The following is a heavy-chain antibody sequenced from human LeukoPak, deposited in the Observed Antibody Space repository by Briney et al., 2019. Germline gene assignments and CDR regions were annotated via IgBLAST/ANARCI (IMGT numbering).Heavy chain of an antibody. Sequence: ASVKVSCKVSGYTLTELCMHWVRQAPGKGLEWMGGFDPEDGETIYAQKFQGRVTMTEDTSTDTAYMELSSLRSEDTAVYHCATLTYYYDSSGFDGGYWGQGTLVTVSS. CDR2: FDPEDGET. V-gene: IGHV1-24*01. CDR1: GYTLTELC. D-gene: IGHD3-22*01. CDR3: ATLTYYYDSSGFDGGY. J-gene: IGHJ4*02.